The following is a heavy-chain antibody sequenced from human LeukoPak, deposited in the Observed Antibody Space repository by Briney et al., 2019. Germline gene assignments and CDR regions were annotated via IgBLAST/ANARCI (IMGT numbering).Heavy chain of an antibody. CDR3: ARAPNYDFWSGPIDY. CDR2: IIPIFGTA. V-gene: IGHV1-69*13. Sequence: ASVKVSCKASGGTFSSYAISWVRQAPGQGLEWMGGIIPIFGTANYAQKFQGRVTITADESTSTAYMELSSLRSEDTAVYYCARAPNYDFWSGPIDYWGQGTLVTVSS. CDR1: GGTFSSYA. D-gene: IGHD3-3*01. J-gene: IGHJ4*02.